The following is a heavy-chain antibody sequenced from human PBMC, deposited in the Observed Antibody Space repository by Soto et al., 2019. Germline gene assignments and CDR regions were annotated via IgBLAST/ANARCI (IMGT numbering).Heavy chain of an antibody. J-gene: IGHJ5*02. Sequence: QVQLVQSGAEVKKPGASVKVSCKASGYTFTGYDSNWVRQATGQGREWMGWMNPNSGNTGYAQKFQGRVAIRRNTSISTAYMELSSLRSDDTPVYYSARAAVGWFDPWGQGTLVTVSS. V-gene: IGHV1-8*01. D-gene: IGHD6-25*01. CDR2: MNPNSGNT. CDR3: ARAAVGWFDP. CDR1: GYTFTGYD.